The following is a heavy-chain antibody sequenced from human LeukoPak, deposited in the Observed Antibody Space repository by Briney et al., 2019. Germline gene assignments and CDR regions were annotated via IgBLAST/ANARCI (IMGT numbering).Heavy chain of an antibody. CDR3: ARLRSIDGYNYDY. Sequence: SETLSLTCTVSGGSISSGGYYWSWIRQHPGKGLEWIGYIYYSGSTYYNPSLKSRVTISVDTSKNQFSLKLSSVTAADTAVYYCARLRSIDGYNYDYWGQGTLVTVSS. D-gene: IGHD5-24*01. CDR1: GGSISSGGYY. V-gene: IGHV4-31*03. J-gene: IGHJ4*02. CDR2: IYYSGST.